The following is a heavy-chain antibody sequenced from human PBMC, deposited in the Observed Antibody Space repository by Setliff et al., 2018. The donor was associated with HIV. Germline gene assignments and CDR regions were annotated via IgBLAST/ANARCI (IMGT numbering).Heavy chain of an antibody. CDR3: ARLCIAAAGTRSIPWYFDL. CDR2: IYYGGST. V-gene: IGHV4-39*01. CDR1: GGSISSSGYY. J-gene: IGHJ2*01. D-gene: IGHD6-13*01. Sequence: PSETLSLTCTVSGGSISSSGYYWGWIRQPPGKGLEWIGTIYYGGSTYYNPSLKSRVTISVDTSKNQFSLKLSSVTAADTAVYYCARLCIAAAGTRSIPWYFDLWGRGTLVTVSS.